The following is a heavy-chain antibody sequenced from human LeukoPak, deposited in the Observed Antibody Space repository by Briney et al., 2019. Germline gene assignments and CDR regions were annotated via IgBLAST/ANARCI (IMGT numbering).Heavy chain of an antibody. J-gene: IGHJ4*02. CDR2: IKQDGSEK. CDR1: GFTFSTDW. Sequence: GGSLRLSCAASGFTFSTDWISWVRQAPGKGLEWVTNIKQDGSEKYYVDSVKGRFTISRDNAKNSLYLQMNSLRAEDTAVYYCAKNGGVVSPVNFDYWGQGTLVTVSS. D-gene: IGHD3-3*01. V-gene: IGHV3-7*03. CDR3: AKNGGVVSPVNFDY.